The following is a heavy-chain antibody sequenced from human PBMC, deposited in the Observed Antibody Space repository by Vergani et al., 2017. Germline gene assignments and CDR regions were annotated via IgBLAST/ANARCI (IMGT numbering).Heavy chain of an antibody. J-gene: IGHJ3*02. V-gene: IGHV1-69*13. D-gene: IGHD4-17*01. CDR3: AKQHAYGDNYAFDI. CDR2: IIPIFGTA. Sequence: QVQLVQSGAEVKKPGSSVKVSCKASGGTFSSYAISWVRQAPGQGLEWMGRIIPIFGTANYAQNFQGRVTITANESTSTAYMELSSLRSEDTAVYYCAKQHAYGDNYAFDIWGQGTMVTVSS. CDR1: GGTFSSYA.